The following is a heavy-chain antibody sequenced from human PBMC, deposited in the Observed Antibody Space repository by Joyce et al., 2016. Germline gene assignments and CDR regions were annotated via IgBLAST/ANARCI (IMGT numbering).Heavy chain of an antibody. D-gene: IGHD2-15*01. V-gene: IGHV3-23*04. CDR1: QTRSNNYV. Sequence: EMQLEESGGTLVHPGGSLSLSCTVSQTRSNNYVMGWVRQAQVKGLEWVSAIVTSGSGRYYADSVKGRFTVSRDKNKNMVYLQMTSLQTEDTAIYYCARAMTVVVAYTLRDGFDVWGRGTLVAVSS. CDR3: ARAMTVVVAYTLRDGFDV. CDR2: IVTSGSGR. J-gene: IGHJ3*01.